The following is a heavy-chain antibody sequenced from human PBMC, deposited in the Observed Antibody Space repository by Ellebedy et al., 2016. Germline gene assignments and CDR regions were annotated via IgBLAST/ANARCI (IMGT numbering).Heavy chain of an antibody. CDR2: ITWNSTRV. J-gene: IGHJ5*02. Sequence: SLKISXVASGFTFDDYAMHWVRQAPGKGLEWVSGITWNSTRVVYADSVKGRFTISRDNAKNSLYLQMNSLRVEDTALYYCAKDGAYQWDLGGECWFDPWGQGTLVTVSS. V-gene: IGHV3-9*01. CDR1: GFTFDDYA. D-gene: IGHD1-26*01. CDR3: AKDGAYQWDLGGECWFDP.